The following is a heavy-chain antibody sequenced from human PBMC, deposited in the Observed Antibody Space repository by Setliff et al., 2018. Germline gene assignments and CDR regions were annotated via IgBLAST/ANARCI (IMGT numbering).Heavy chain of an antibody. V-gene: IGHV1-69*13. CDR3: ARGYRGYYNFWSGSQGANWFDP. D-gene: IGHD3-3*01. J-gene: IGHJ5*02. CDR1: GYTFSSYA. Sequence: SVKVSCKASGYTFSSYAISWVRQAPGQGLEWMGGIIPIFGTANYAQKFQGRVTITADESTSTAYMELSSLRSEDTAVYYCARGYRGYYNFWSGSQGANWFDPWGQGTLVTVSS. CDR2: IIPIFGTA.